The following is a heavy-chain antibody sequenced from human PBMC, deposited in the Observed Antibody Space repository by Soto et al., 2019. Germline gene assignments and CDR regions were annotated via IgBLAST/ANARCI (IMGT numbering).Heavy chain of an antibody. CDR3: AREYYRVREVRSFFRNFDY. Sequence: ASVKVSCKASGYTFTGYYMHWVRQAPGQGLEWMGWINPNSGGTNYAQKFQGRVTMTRDTSISTAYMGRSRLRSDDTAVYCCAREYYRVREVRSFFRNFDYWGQGTLVTVSS. J-gene: IGHJ4*02. CDR2: INPNSGGT. V-gene: IGHV1-2*02. D-gene: IGHD3-10*01. CDR1: GYTFTGYY.